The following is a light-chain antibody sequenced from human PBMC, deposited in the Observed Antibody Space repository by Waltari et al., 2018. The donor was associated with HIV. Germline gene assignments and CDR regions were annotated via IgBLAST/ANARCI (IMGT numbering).Light chain of an antibody. Sequence: EIVVTQSPATLSVSPGERATLSCRASQSVSSNLAWYQHKPGQAPRLLFYGASTRATGIPARFSGSGSGTEFSLTITSLQSEDFVVYYCQQYNNWPQGTFGQGTKVEI. V-gene: IGKV3-15*01. CDR3: QQYNNWPQGT. CDR2: GAS. J-gene: IGKJ1*01. CDR1: QSVSSN.